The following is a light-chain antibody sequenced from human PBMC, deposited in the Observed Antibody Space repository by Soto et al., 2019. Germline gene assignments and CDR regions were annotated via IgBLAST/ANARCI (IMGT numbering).Light chain of an antibody. Sequence: QSVLTQPASVSGSPGQSITVSCTGTSSDVGNYDLVSWYQQHPGKAPKLIIFEGSKRPSGVSNRFSGSRSGNTASLTISGLQAEDEADYYCCLSARIRTYVFGTGTKLTVL. CDR2: EGS. V-gene: IGLV2-23*01. J-gene: IGLJ1*01. CDR3: CLSARIRTYV. CDR1: SSDVGNYDL.